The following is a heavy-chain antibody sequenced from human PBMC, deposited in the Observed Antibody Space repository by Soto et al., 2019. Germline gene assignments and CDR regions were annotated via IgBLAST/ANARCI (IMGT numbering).Heavy chain of an antibody. CDR3: ARGISKYSSWYEPHTWFDA. V-gene: IGHV4-30-4*01. CDR1: GGPINSPDYY. Sequence: PSETLSFTCNVSGGPINSPDYYWSWIRHSPGKGLEWIGYLYFNGGTQYNPSLRTPVSMSLDTSKKHFSLKMRSVTAADTAVYYCARGISKYSSWYEPHTWFDAWGQGALVTVSS. D-gene: IGHD6-13*01. J-gene: IGHJ5*02. CDR2: LYFNGGT.